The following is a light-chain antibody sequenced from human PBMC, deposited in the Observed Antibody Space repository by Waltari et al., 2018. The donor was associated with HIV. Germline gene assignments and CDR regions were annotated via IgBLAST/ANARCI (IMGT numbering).Light chain of an antibody. J-gene: IGLJ2*01. CDR2: DVT. Sequence: QSALTQPRSVSGSPGQSVTISCTGTSSDVGGYNFVSWYQQHPGKAPKLMIYDVTKRRSGVPARFSVSKSGNTASLTISGLQAEDEADYYCGSYAGSYTFVFGGGTKVTVL. V-gene: IGLV2-11*01. CDR1: SSDVGGYNF. CDR3: GSYAGSYTFV.